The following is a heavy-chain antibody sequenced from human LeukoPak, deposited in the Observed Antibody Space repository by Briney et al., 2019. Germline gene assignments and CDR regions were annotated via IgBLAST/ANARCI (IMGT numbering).Heavy chain of an antibody. J-gene: IGHJ5*02. Sequence: PGGSLRLSCAASGLPFSGTAMSWVRQAPGKGLEWVSAISHDGMNAYYADSVKGRFTISRDDSKKTVSLEMSSLPAAETGVYYCAKDGAQYSSGPECDPRGQGALVTVSP. D-gene: IGHD6-19*01. CDR2: ISHDGMNA. V-gene: IGHV3-23*01. CDR1: GLPFSGTA. CDR3: AKDGAQYSSGPECDP.